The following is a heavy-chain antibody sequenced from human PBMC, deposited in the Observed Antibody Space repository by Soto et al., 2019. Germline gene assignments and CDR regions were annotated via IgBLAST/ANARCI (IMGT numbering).Heavy chain of an antibody. Sequence: SETLSLTCAVYGGSFSGYYWSWIRQPPGKGLEWIGEINHSGSTNYNPSLKSRVTISVDTSKNQFSLKLSSVTAADTAVYYCARGSGYCSGGSCTLPNWFDPWGQGTLVTVSS. J-gene: IGHJ5*02. CDR2: INHSGST. CDR3: ARGSGYCSGGSCTLPNWFDP. D-gene: IGHD2-15*01. V-gene: IGHV4-34*01. CDR1: GGSFSGYY.